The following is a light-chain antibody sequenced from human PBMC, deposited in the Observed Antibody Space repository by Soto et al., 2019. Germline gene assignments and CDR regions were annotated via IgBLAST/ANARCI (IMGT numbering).Light chain of an antibody. CDR3: QQYGSSPPIT. J-gene: IGKJ5*01. Sequence: VMTQSPATLSVSPGERATLSWRASQSVSSNLAWYQQRPGQAPRLLIYGASSRATGIPDRFSGSGSGTDFTLTISRLEPEDFAVYYCQQYGSSPPITFGQGTRLEIK. V-gene: IGKV3-20*01. CDR2: GAS. CDR1: QSVSSN.